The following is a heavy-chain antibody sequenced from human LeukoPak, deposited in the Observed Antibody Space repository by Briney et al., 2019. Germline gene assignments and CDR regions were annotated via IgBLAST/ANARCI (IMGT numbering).Heavy chain of an antibody. D-gene: IGHD3-22*01. CDR1: GYTFTGYH. V-gene: IGHV1-2*02. CDR3: ARPTAYYYDSSGYSVDY. J-gene: IGHJ4*02. CDR2: INPNSGGT. Sequence: ASVKVSCKASGYTFTGYHMHWVRQAPGQGLEWMGWINPNSGGTNYAQKFQGRVTMTRDTSISTAYMELSRLRSDDTAVYYCARPTAYYYDSSGYSVDYWGQGTLVTVSS.